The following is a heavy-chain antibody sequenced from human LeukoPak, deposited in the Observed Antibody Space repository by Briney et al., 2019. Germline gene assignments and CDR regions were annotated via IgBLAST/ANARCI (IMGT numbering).Heavy chain of an antibody. CDR3: ARGHYYDSSGYYIPDAFDI. CDR1: GYTFTGYY. Sequence: ASVKVSCKASGYTFTGYYMHWVRQAPGQGLEWMGWINPNSGGTNYAQKFQGRVTITRNTSISTAYMELSSLRSEDTAVYYCARGHYYDSSGYYIPDAFDIWGQGTMVTVSS. D-gene: IGHD3-22*01. J-gene: IGHJ3*02. CDR2: INPNSGGT. V-gene: IGHV1-2*02.